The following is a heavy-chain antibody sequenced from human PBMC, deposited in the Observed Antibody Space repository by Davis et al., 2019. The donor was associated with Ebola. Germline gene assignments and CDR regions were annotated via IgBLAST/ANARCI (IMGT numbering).Heavy chain of an antibody. CDR3: AGSIVVVPAELSAADY. V-gene: IGHV3-11*01. Sequence: GESLKISCAASGFTFSDYYMSWIRQAPGKGLEWVSYISSSGSTIYYADSVKGRFTISRDNAKNSLYLQMNSLRAEDTAVYYCAGSIVVVPAELSAADYWGQGTLVTVSS. CDR2: ISSSGSTI. J-gene: IGHJ4*02. D-gene: IGHD2-2*01. CDR1: GFTFSDYY.